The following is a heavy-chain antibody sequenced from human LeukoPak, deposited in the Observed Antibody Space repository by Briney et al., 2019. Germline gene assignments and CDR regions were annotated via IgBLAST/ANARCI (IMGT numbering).Heavy chain of an antibody. J-gene: IGHJ4*02. CDR3: AASIAVSGSYFDY. CDR1: VYSFSNYW. Sequence: GESLKISCKGSVYSFSNYWIGWVRQMPGKGLEWVGIIYPGDSDTRYSPSFQGQVTISADKSISTAYLQWSSLKASDTAMYYCAASIAVSGSYFDYWGQGTLVTVSS. D-gene: IGHD6-19*01. V-gene: IGHV5-51*01. CDR2: IYPGDSDT.